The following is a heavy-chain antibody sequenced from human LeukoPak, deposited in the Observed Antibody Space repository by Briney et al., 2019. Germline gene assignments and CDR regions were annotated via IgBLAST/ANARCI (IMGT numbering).Heavy chain of an antibody. J-gene: IGHJ3*02. V-gene: IGHV1-8*03. CDR3: ARLFVRFLEWPNAFDI. Sequence: ASVKVSCKASGYTFTSYDINWVRQATGQGLEWMGWMNPNSGNTGYAQKFQGRVTITRNTSISTAYMELSSLRSEDTAVYYCARLFVRFLEWPNAFDIWGQGTMVTVSS. CDR2: MNPNSGNT. CDR1: GYTFTSYD. D-gene: IGHD3-3*01.